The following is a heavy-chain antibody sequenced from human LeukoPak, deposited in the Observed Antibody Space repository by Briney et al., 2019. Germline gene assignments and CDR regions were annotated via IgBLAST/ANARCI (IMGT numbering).Heavy chain of an antibody. V-gene: IGHV3-9*01. CDR1: GFTFDDYA. J-gene: IGHJ5*02. CDR3: AKDRIPYSSSWYWFDP. D-gene: IGHD6-13*01. CDR2: ISWNSGSI. Sequence: GGSLRLSCAASGFTFDDYAMHWVRQAPGKGLEWVSGISWNSGSIGYADSVKGRFTISRDNAKNSLYLQMNSLRAEDTALYYCAKDRIPYSSSWYWFDPWGQGTLVTVSS.